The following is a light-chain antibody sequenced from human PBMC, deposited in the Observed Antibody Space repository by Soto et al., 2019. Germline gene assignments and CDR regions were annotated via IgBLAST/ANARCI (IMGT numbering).Light chain of an antibody. CDR2: AAS. Sequence: DIQLTQSPSFLSASVGDRVTITCRASQGISNYLNWYRQKPGKAPKILIYAASSLQSGVPSRFSGSGSGTDFTLTISSLQPEDFATYYCQQTYSILFTFGGGTKVDIK. V-gene: IGKV1-39*01. CDR1: QGISNY. J-gene: IGKJ4*01. CDR3: QQTYSILFT.